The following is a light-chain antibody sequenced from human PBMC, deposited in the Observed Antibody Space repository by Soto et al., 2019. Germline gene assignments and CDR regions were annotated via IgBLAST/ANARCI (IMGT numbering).Light chain of an antibody. CDR2: GAS. CDR3: QQYGTSPRT. J-gene: IGKJ1*01. Sequence: EIVLTQSPGTLSLSPGERATLSCRASQSVSSSCLAWYQQKPGQAPRLLIYGASSRATGIPDRFSGSGSGPDFTLTISRLEPEDFAGYYCQQYGTSPRTFGQGTRVEIK. V-gene: IGKV3-20*01. CDR1: QSVSSSC.